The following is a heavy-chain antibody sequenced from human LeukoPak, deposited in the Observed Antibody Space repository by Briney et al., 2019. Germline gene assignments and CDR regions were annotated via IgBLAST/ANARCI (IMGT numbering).Heavy chain of an antibody. Sequence: GASVKVSCKASGYTFTGYYMHWVRQAPGQGLEWMGWINPNSGGTNYAQKFQGRVTMTRDTSISTAHMELSRLRSDDTAVYYCARDAGRDGYNSAFDIWGQGTMVTVSS. D-gene: IGHD5-24*01. V-gene: IGHV1-2*02. CDR3: ARDAGRDGYNSAFDI. CDR2: INPNSGGT. J-gene: IGHJ3*02. CDR1: GYTFTGYY.